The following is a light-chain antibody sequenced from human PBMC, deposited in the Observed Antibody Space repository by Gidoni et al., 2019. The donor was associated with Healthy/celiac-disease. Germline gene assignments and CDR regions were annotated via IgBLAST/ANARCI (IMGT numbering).Light chain of an antibody. CDR1: QSVSSSY. V-gene: IGKV3-20*01. CDR3: RQYGSSPPYT. CDR2: GAS. Sequence: IVLTQSPATLSLSPGERATLPCRASQSVSSSYLAWYQQKPGQAPRLLIYGASSSATGIPARFSGSGSGTDLTLTISRLEPEDYSVYYCRQYGSSPPYTFGQGTKLEIK. J-gene: IGKJ2*01.